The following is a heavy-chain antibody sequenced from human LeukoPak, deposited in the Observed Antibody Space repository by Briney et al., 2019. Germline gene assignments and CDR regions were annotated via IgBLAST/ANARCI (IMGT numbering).Heavy chain of an antibody. CDR3: ARDQGTTDYYFDY. Sequence: GGSLKLSCAASGFTFSSYAMHWVRQAPGKGLEWVAVISYDGSNKYYADSVKGRFTISRDNSKNTLYLQMNSLRAEDTAVYYCARDQGTTDYYFDYWGQGTLVTVSS. CDR1: GFTFSSYA. J-gene: IGHJ4*02. V-gene: IGHV3-30*01. CDR2: ISYDGSNK. D-gene: IGHD1-7*01.